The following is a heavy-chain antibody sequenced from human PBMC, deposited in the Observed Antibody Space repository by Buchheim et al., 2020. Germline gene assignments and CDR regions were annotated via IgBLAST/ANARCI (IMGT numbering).Heavy chain of an antibody. Sequence: QVQLVESGGGVVQPGRSLRLSCAASGFTFSSYAMHWVRQAPGKGLEWVAVISYDGSNKYYADSVKGRFTISRDNSKNRLYLQMNSLRAEDTAVYYCARDTWEYYFDYWGQGTL. CDR1: GFTFSSYA. V-gene: IGHV3-30*04. D-gene: IGHD1-26*01. CDR3: ARDTWEYYFDY. CDR2: ISYDGSNK. J-gene: IGHJ4*02.